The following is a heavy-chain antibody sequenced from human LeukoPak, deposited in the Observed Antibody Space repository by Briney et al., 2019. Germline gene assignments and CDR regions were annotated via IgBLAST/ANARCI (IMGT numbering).Heavy chain of an antibody. V-gene: IGHV3-74*01. CDR3: ARDGGHCGGDCYYYYYYYMDV. Sequence: GGSLRLSCAASGFTFSSYWMHWVRQVPGKGLVWVSRINTDGSSTSYADSVKGRFTISRDNAKNTLYLQMNSLRAEDTAVYYCARDGGHCGGDCYYYYYYYMDVWGKGTTVTVSS. CDR2: INTDGSST. D-gene: IGHD2-21*01. CDR1: GFTFSSYW. J-gene: IGHJ6*03.